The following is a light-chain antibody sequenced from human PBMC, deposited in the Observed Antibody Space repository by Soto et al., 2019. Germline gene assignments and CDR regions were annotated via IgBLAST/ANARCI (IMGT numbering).Light chain of an antibody. CDR3: ASYAPSDTKV. J-gene: IGLJ1*01. Sequence: QAALTQPASVSVSPGQSITISCGGTSSDVGAYIYVSWYQQYPGKAPKLIIYEVNNRPSGVSGRFSGSKSDTTAYLTISGLQAEDEADYYFASYAPSDTKVFRTGTKVTV. CDR2: EVN. V-gene: IGLV2-14*03. CDR1: SSDVGAYIY.